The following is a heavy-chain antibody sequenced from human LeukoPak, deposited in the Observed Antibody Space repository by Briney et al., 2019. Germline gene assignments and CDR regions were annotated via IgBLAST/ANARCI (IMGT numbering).Heavy chain of an antibody. CDR3: ARKGYGSGSYTYYFDY. V-gene: IGHV3-48*03. Sequence: GGSLRLSCAASGFTFSSYEMNWVRQAPGKGLEWVSDISTSGSTIYYADSVKGRFTISRDNAKNSLCLQMNSLRVEDTAVYYCARKGYGSGSYTYYFDYWGQGTLVTVSS. CDR2: ISTSGSTI. J-gene: IGHJ4*02. D-gene: IGHD3-10*01. CDR1: GFTFSSYE.